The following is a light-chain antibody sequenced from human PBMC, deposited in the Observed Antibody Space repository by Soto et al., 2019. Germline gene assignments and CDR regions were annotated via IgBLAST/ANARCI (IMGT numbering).Light chain of an antibody. V-gene: IGKV1-5*01. Sequence: DIQMTQSPSTLSASEGDRVTITCRASQSISSWLSWFQHKPGKAPRLLICDASNLESGVPSRFSGSGSGTEFTLTISSLQPADFATYYCQQYDSYPYTFGQGTKLEIK. CDR1: QSISSW. CDR3: QQYDSYPYT. CDR2: DAS. J-gene: IGKJ2*01.